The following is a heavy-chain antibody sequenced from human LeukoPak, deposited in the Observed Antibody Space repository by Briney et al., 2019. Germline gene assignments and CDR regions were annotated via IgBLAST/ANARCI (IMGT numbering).Heavy chain of an antibody. CDR1: GYSFTTFP. Sequence: ASVTVSCKASGYSFTTFPIHWVRQAPGQAPEWVGWIHTGNGDTKYSQAFQGRVTTARDTPATTAFMELSSLRSEDTAVYYCASGIWWNYLMYYWGQGTLVTVSS. CDR3: ASGIWWNYLMYY. J-gene: IGHJ4*02. CDR2: IHTGNGDT. V-gene: IGHV1-3*04. D-gene: IGHD1-7*01.